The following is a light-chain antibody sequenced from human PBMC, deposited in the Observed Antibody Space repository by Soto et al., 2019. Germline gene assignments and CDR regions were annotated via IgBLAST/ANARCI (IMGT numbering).Light chain of an antibody. CDR3: QQSYNTFLWT. V-gene: IGKV3-11*01. CDR1: ESVGNY. J-gene: IGKJ1*01. CDR2: DAS. Sequence: EVLLTQSPATLSLSPGERATLSCRASESVGNYVAWYQHKPGQGPRLLIYDASNRATGIPARFSGSGSGTDFTLTISSLQPEDFATYYCQQSYNTFLWTFGQGTKVDIK.